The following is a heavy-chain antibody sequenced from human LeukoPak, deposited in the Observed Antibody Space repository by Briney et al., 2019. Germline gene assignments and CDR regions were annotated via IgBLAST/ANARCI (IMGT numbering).Heavy chain of an antibody. J-gene: IGHJ4*02. CDR2: IYPGDSDT. CDR3: ARQRVGYSGYDYFDY. V-gene: IGHV5-51*01. Sequence: GESLKISCKDSGYSFTSYWIGWVRQMPGKGLEWMGIIYPGDSDTKYSPSFQGQVTISADKSISTAYLQWSSLKASDTAMYYCARQRVGYSGYDYFDYWGQGTLVTVSS. D-gene: IGHD5-12*01. CDR1: GYSFTSYW.